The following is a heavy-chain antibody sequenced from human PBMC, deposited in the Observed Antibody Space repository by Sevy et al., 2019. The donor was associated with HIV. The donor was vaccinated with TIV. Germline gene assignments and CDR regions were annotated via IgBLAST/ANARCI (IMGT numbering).Heavy chain of an antibody. D-gene: IGHD1-26*01. Sequence: GSLRLSCAASGFTFSSFAMSWVRHIPGKGLEWVSTINGRGGSAYYADSVKGRFTLSRDNSNNTVFLQMNRLRDEDTAVYYCARPTPRIAPSSAAFFDYWGQGTLVTFSS. CDR3: ARPTPRIAPSSAAFFDY. J-gene: IGHJ4*02. CDR1: GFTFSSFA. CDR2: INGRGGSA. V-gene: IGHV3-23*01.